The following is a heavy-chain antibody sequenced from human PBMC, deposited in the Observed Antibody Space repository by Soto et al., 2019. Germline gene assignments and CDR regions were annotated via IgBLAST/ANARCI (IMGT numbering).Heavy chain of an antibody. D-gene: IGHD2-2*01. CDR2: ISYDGSNN. V-gene: IGHV3-30*03. Sequence: QVQLVESGGGVVQPGRSLRLSCAASGFTFSSYGIHWVRRAPGKGLEWVALISYDGSNNYYADSVKGRFTISRDNSKNTLYLQMNSLRPEDTAVYYCARVRVPAAIGVFLDYWGQGTLVTVSS. CDR1: GFTFSSYG. CDR3: ARVRVPAAIGVFLDY. J-gene: IGHJ4*02.